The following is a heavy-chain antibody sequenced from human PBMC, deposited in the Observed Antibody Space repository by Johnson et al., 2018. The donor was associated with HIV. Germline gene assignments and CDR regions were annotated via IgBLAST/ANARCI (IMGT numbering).Heavy chain of an antibody. V-gene: IGHV3-7*05. J-gene: IGHJ3*02. D-gene: IGHD1-26*01. CDR3: ARDTLAWGLLPPIGAFDI. CDR2: INQDGSEK. Sequence: MQLVESGGGLVQPGGSLRLSCAASGFTFRNHWMSWFRQAPGKGLEWVANINQDGSEKYYVGSLEGRFTISRDNAKTSLYLQMNSLRAEDTAVYYCARDTLAWGLLPPIGAFDIWGQGTMVTVSS. CDR1: GFTFRNHW.